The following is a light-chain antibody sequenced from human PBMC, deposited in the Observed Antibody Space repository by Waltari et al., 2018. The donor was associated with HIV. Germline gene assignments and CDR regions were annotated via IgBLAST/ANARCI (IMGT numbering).Light chain of an antibody. CDR3: HSYDSSLDGWV. Sequence: QSVLTQPPSVSGAPGQRVTIPCTGSSSNIGAAYHVTWYQQLPGTAPTPLIYGYNNRPSGVPDLFSGSKSGTSASLAITGLQAEDEADYYCHSYDSSLDGWVFGGGTKLTVL. V-gene: IGLV1-40*01. CDR2: GYN. J-gene: IGLJ3*02. CDR1: SSNIGAAYH.